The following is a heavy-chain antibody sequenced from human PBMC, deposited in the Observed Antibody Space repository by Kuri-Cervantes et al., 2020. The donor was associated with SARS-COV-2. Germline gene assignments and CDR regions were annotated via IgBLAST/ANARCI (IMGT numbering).Heavy chain of an antibody. D-gene: IGHD6-6*01. CDR3: ARGERIAARPSYGMDV. Sequence: SETLSLTCAISGDSVPSNSAAWNWIRQSPSRGLEWLGRTYYRSKWYNDYAVSVKSRITINPDTSKNQISLQLNSVTPGDTAVYYCARGERIAARPSYGMDVWGQGTTVTVSS. CDR1: GDSVPSNSAA. CDR2: TYYRSKWYN. V-gene: IGHV6-1*01. J-gene: IGHJ6*02.